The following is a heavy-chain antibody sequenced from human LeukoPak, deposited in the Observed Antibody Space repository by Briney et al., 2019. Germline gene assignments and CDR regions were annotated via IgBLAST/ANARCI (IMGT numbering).Heavy chain of an antibody. CDR2: ISAVGSPI. CDR1: SLSGYG. Sequence: GGSLRLSCTFSLSGYGLSWVRQAPGTGLEWVSYISAVGSPIYYSESVKGRFTISRDNAKNSLYLQMDSLGAEDTAVYYCTRSMTSAFYFDIWGRGTLVTVSS. J-gene: IGHJ4*02. CDR3: TRSMTSAFYFDI. D-gene: IGHD2-21*02. V-gene: IGHV3-48*01.